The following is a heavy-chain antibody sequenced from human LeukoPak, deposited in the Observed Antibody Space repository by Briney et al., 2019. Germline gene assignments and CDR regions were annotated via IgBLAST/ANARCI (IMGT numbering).Heavy chain of an antibody. V-gene: IGHV1-2*02. CDR1: GYTFTGYY. J-gene: IGHJ5*02. Sequence: GASVKVSCKASGYTFTGYYMHWVRQAPGQGLEWMGWINPNSGGTNYAQKFQGRVTMTRDTSISTAYMELSRLRSDDTAVYYCARDRRIAAADALNWFDPWGQGTLVTVSS. CDR2: INPNSGGT. D-gene: IGHD6-13*01. CDR3: ARDRRIAAADALNWFDP.